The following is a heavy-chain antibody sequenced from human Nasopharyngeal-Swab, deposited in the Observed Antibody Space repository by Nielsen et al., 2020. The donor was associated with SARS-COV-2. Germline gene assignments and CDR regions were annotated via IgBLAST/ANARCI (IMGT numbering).Heavy chain of an antibody. D-gene: IGHD2-15*01. J-gene: IGHJ4*02. V-gene: IGHV1-69*06. CDR3: ARDIGGVVVDFDY. CDR1: GGTFSSYA. CDR2: IIPIFGTA. Sequence: SVKVSCKASGGTFSSYAISWVRQAPGQGLEWMGGIIPIFGTANYAQKFQGRVTITADKSTSTAYMELSSLRSEDTAVYYCARDIGGVVVDFDYWGQGTLVTVSS.